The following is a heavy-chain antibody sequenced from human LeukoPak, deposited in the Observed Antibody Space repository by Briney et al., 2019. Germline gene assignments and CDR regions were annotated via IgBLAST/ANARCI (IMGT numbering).Heavy chain of an antibody. D-gene: IGHD4-17*01. J-gene: IGHJ4*02. CDR2: IIPIFGTA. Sequence: SVKVSCKASGGTFSSYAISWVRQAPGQGLEWMGGIIPIFGTANYAQKFQGRVTITADESTSTAYMELSSLRSEDTAVYYCAVYGDYVRREQYYFDYWGQGTLVTVSS. CDR1: GGTFSSYA. CDR3: AVYGDYVRREQYYFDY. V-gene: IGHV1-69*13.